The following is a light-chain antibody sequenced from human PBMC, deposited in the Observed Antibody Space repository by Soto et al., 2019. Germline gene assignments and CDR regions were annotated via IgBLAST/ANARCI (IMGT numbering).Light chain of an antibody. V-gene: IGLV2-8*01. CDR2: EVT. CDR3: TSYVGNDIWV. J-gene: IGLJ3*02. CDR1: SSDVGAYKY. Sequence: QSVLTQPPSASGSPGQSVTIPCTGTSSDVGAYKYVSWYQQYPGKAPKLMIYEVTKRPSGVPDRFSGSKSGNTASLTVSGLQAEDEADYYCTSYVGNDIWVFGGGTKVTVL.